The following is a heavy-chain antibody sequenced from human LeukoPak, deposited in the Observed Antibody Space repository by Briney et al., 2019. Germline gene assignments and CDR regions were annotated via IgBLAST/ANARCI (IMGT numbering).Heavy chain of an antibody. CDR1: GFTFSSYA. CDR3: ARDATYYYDSSGYYVGIPGDFDI. D-gene: IGHD3-22*01. Sequence: QSGGSLRLSCAASGFTFSSYAMHWVHQAPGKGLEYVSAISSNGGSTYYANSVKGRFTISRDNSKNTLYLQMGSLRAEDTAVYYCARDATYYYDSSGYYVGIPGDFDIWGQGTMVTVSS. V-gene: IGHV3-64*01. J-gene: IGHJ3*02. CDR2: ISSNGGST.